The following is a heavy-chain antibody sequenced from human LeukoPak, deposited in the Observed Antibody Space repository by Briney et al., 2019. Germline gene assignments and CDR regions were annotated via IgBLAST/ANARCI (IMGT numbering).Heavy chain of an antibody. CDR1: GFTFSSHG. CDR2: ISGSGDYT. CDR3: ARESLTTSSYYFDY. J-gene: IGHJ4*02. Sequence: HPGGTLRLSCAASGFTFSSHGMSWVRQAPGKGLEWVSTISGSGDYTYYADSVKGRFTISRDNSKNTLYLQTNSLRAEDTAVYYCARESLTTSSYYFDYWGQGTLVTVSS. D-gene: IGHD1-1*01. V-gene: IGHV3-23*01.